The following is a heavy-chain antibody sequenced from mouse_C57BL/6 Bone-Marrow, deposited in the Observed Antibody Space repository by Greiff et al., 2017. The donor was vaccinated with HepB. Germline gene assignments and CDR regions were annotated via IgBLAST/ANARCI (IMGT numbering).Heavy chain of an antibody. CDR1: GFTFSSYA. J-gene: IGHJ1*03. D-gene: IGHD1-1*01. CDR3: TGGGSSFGGYFDV. V-gene: IGHV5-9-1*02. Sequence: EVQVVESGEGLVKPGGSLKLSCAASGFTFSSYAMSWVRQTPEKRLEWVAYISSGGDYIYYADTVKGRFTISRDNARNTLYLQMSSLKSEDTDMYYCTGGGSSFGGYFDVWGTGTTVTVSS. CDR2: ISSGGDYI.